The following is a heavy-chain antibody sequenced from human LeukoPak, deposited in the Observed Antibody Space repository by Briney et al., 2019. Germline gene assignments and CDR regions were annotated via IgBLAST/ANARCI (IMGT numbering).Heavy chain of an antibody. V-gene: IGHV1-46*01. J-gene: IGHJ4*02. CDR3: ARGNPRIQLWLLGFDY. D-gene: IGHD5-18*01. Sequence: EASVKVSCKASGGTFSSYAISWVRQAPGQGLEWMGIINPSGGSTSYAQKFQGRVTMTRDTSTSTVYMELSSLRSEDTAVYYCARGNPRIQLWLLGFDYWGQGTLVTVSS. CDR1: GGTFSSYA. CDR2: INPSGGST.